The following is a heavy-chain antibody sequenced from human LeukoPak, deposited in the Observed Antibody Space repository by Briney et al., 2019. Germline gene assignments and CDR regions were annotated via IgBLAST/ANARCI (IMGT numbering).Heavy chain of an antibody. Sequence: PGGSLRLSCAASGFSFNSYTMNWVRQAPGKGLEWVSSISGSGTYISYADSLKGRFTISRDNGKKALYLQVNSLRAEDTAVYHCARDGNYYDNGGYYDAFDLWGQGTMVTVSS. CDR1: GFSFNSYT. J-gene: IGHJ3*01. V-gene: IGHV3-21*01. D-gene: IGHD3-22*01. CDR2: ISGSGTYI. CDR3: ARDGNYYDNGGYYDAFDL.